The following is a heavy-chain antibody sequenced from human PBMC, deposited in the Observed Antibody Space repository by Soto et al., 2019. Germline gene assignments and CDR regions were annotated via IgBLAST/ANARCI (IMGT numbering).Heavy chain of an antibody. CDR2: IILMFGTA. J-gene: IGHJ6*02. CDR1: GGTFSSNA. CDR3: ASWVGYFDSSGNYYYAMDV. D-gene: IGHD3-22*01. V-gene: IGHV1-69*13. Sequence: SVKVSCKASGGTFSSNAISWVRQAPGQGLEWMGGIILMFGTANYAQKFQGRVTNTAGESTSTAYMELSSLRSEDTAVYYCASWVGYFDSSGNYYYAMDVWGQGTTVTVSS.